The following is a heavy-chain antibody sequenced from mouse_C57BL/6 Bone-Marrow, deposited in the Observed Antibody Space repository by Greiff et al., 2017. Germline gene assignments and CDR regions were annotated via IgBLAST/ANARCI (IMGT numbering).Heavy chain of an antibody. Sequence: VQLQQSGAELVKPGASVKLSCKASGYTFTSYWMQWVKQRPGQGLEWIGAIDPADSYTNYNQKFKGKATLTVDTSSSTAYLQLSSPTSEDSAVYYCARDGSALFDYWGQGTTLTVSS. CDR3: ARDGSALFDY. V-gene: IGHV1-50*01. J-gene: IGHJ2*01. CDR2: IDPADSYT. D-gene: IGHD1-1*01. CDR1: GYTFTSYW.